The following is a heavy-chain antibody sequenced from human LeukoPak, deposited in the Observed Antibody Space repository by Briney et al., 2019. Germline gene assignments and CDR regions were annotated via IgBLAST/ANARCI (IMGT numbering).Heavy chain of an antibody. CDR1: GFSFASYG. D-gene: IGHD3-22*01. CDR3: ARPIRLYNYFESSGYGYYFDY. Sequence: ASVKVSCKASGFSFASYGITWVRQAPGQGLEWMGWISAYSGDTKYAQNLQDRVAMTTDTSTSTAYMELRSLRSDDTAVYYCARPIRLYNYFESSGYGYYFDYWGQGTLVTVSS. J-gene: IGHJ4*02. CDR2: ISAYSGDT. V-gene: IGHV1-18*01.